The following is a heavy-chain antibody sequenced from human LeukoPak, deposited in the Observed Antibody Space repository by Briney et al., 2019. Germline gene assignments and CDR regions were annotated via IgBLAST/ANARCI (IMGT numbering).Heavy chain of an antibody. CDR3: ARAFLGDFWSGYYGNPFDY. D-gene: IGHD3-3*01. CDR2: ISAYSGNT. J-gene: IGHJ4*02. CDR1: GYTFTSYG. V-gene: IGHV1-18*01. Sequence: ASVKVSCKASGYTFTSYGISWVRQAPGQGLEWMGWISAYSGNTNYAQKLQGRVTMTTDTSTSTAYMELRSLRSDDTAVYYCARAFLGDFWSGYYGNPFDYWGQGTLVTVSS.